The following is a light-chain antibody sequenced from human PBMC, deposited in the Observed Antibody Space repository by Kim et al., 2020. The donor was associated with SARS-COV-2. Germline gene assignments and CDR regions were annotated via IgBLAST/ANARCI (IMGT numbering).Light chain of an antibody. J-gene: IGKJ2*03. CDR1: QSVWNHV. V-gene: IGKV3-20*01. CDR2: CAS. Sequence: LSPGEKAHPSWRASQSVWNHVFALYQQEPGPAPRLPLLCASRRVPGLPDRFRGSWSGTDFTLTISRLEPEDFAVYYCQHYDSSGYSFGQGTKLEI. CDR3: QHYDSSGYS.